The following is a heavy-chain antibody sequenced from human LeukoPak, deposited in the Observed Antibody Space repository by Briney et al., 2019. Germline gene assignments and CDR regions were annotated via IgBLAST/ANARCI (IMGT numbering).Heavy chain of an antibody. J-gene: IGHJ4*02. Sequence: GGSLRLSCAASGITVSSNYMTWVRQAPGRGLVWVSVLYSGGTTYYTDSVKGRFTISRDNSKNTLYLQMDSLRVEDTAVYYCARDPPGIRVPGVWGQGTLVTVSS. CDR1: GITVSSNY. V-gene: IGHV3-53*01. D-gene: IGHD6-19*01. CDR3: ARDPPGIRVPGV. CDR2: LYSGGTT.